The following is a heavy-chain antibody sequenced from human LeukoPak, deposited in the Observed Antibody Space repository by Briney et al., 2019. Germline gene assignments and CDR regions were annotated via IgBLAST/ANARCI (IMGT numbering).Heavy chain of an antibody. V-gene: IGHV3-11*01. CDR3: ARGHYSSGCLDY. CDR1: GFTFSDYY. CDR2: MSSSGSTI. Sequence: NSGGSLRLSCAASGFTFSDYYMSWIRQAPGKGLEWVSYMSSSGSTIYYADSVKGRFTISRDNAKNSLYLQMNSLRAEDTAVYYCARGHYSSGCLDYWGQGTLVTVSS. D-gene: IGHD6-19*01. J-gene: IGHJ4*02.